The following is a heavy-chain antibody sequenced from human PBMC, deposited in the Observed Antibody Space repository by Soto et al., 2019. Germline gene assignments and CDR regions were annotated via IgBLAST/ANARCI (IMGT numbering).Heavy chain of an antibody. Sequence: SETLSLTCTVSGGSIRSGGYYWSWIRQHPGKGLEWIGYIYYSGSTYYNPSLKSRVTISVDTSKNQFSLKLSSVTAADTAVYYCARGLLYSSSWYGAYYYGMDVWGQGTTVTVSS. J-gene: IGHJ6*02. CDR3: ARGLLYSSSWYGAYYYGMDV. CDR1: GGSIRSGGYY. V-gene: IGHV4-31*03. CDR2: IYYSGST. D-gene: IGHD6-13*01.